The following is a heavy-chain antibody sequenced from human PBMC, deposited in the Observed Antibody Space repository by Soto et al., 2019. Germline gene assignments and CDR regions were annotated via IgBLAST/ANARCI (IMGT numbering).Heavy chain of an antibody. CDR3: ARYRREAVAGYTLDN. J-gene: IGHJ4*02. V-gene: IGHV4-59*01. CDR2: VYNSGST. D-gene: IGHD6-13*01. CDR1: GGSISSNY. Sequence: SGSLSLTCTVSGGSISSNYWTWVRQPPGKGLEWIGYVYNSGSTNYNPSLKSRVTISEDTSKSQFSLKVNSMTAADTAVYYCARYRREAVAGYTLDNWGQGILVTVSS.